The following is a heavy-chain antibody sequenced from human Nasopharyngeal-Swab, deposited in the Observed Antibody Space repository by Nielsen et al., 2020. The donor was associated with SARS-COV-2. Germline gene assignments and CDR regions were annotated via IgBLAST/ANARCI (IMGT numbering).Heavy chain of an antibody. CDR3: ARGSVAVAGSDWYFDL. Sequence: LSLTCAASGFTFSSYGMHWVRQAPGKGLEWVAVIWYDGSNKYYADSVKDRFTISRDNSKNTLYLQMNSLRAEDTAVYYCARGSVAVAGSDWYFDLWGRGTLVTVSS. V-gene: IGHV3-33*01. D-gene: IGHD6-19*01. CDR2: IWYDGSNK. CDR1: GFTFSSYG. J-gene: IGHJ2*01.